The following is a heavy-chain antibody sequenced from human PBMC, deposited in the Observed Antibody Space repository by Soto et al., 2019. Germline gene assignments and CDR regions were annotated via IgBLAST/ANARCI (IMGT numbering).Heavy chain of an antibody. J-gene: IGHJ5*02. D-gene: IGHD6-19*01. CDR3: ARLPLLYSSGLGGFDP. CDR1: CGSISSCDYY. CDR2: IYYSGST. Sequence: SETLSLTCTVSCGSISSCDYYWSWIRQPPGKGLEWIGYIYYSGSTYYNPSLKSRVTISVDTSKNQFSLKLSSVTAADTAVYYCARLPLLYSSGLGGFDPWGQGTLVTVSS. V-gene: IGHV4-30-4*01.